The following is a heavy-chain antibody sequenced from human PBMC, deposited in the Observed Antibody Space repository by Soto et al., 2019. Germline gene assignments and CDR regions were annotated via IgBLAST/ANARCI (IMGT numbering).Heavy chain of an antibody. D-gene: IGHD6-13*01. J-gene: IGHJ6*02. CDR1: GFSFSSYA. CDR2: ISGSGDST. Sequence: PGGSLRLSCAASGFSFSSYALSWVRQAPGKGLEWVSAISGSGDSTYYADSVKGRFTISRDNSKSTLYLQMNSLRAEDTAVYYCARDGIAAAGKRKYYYYYYGMDVWGQGTTVTVSS. V-gene: IGHV3-23*01. CDR3: ARDGIAAAGKRKYYYYYYGMDV.